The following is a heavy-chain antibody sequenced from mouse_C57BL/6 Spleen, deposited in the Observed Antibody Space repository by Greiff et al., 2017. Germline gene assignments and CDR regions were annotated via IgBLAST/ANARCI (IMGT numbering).Heavy chain of an antibody. J-gene: IGHJ4*01. Sequence: QVQLQQPGAELVRPGSSVKLSCKASGYTFTSYWMHWVKQRPIQGLEWIGNIDPSDSETHYNQKFKDKATLPVDKSSSTAYMQLSSLTSEDSAVYYCARNHYYYGSSSLYYYAMDDWGQGTSVTVSS. V-gene: IGHV1-52*01. CDR2: IDPSDSET. CDR3: ARNHYYYGSSSLYYYAMDD. CDR1: GYTFTSYW. D-gene: IGHD1-1*01.